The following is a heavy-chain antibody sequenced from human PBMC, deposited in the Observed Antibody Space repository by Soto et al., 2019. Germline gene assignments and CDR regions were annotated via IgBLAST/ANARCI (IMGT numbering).Heavy chain of an antibody. CDR2: ISWNSGSI. D-gene: IGHD2-15*01. V-gene: IGHV3-9*01. Sequence: EVQLVESGGGLVQPGRSLRLSCAASGFTFDDYAMHWVRQAPGKGLEWVSGISWNSGSIGYADSVKGRFTISRDNAKNSLYLQMNSLKAEDTALYYWAKDATKGYCSGGSCYPSDSYFDYWGQGTLVTVSS. CDR1: GFTFDDYA. CDR3: AKDATKGYCSGGSCYPSDSYFDY. J-gene: IGHJ4*02.